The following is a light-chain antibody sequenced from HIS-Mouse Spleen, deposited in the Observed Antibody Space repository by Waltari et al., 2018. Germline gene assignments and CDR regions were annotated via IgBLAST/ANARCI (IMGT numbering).Light chain of an antibody. CDR3: QQYYSFPHT. CDR2: AAS. V-gene: IGKV1D-8*02. J-gene: IGKJ2*01. Sequence: AIWMTQSPSLLSSSTVDRVTISCRMSQGIRSYLAWYQQKPGKAPELLIYAASTLQSGVPSRFSGSGSGTDFTLTISCLQSEDFATYYCQQYYSFPHTFGQGTKLEIK. CDR1: QGIRSY.